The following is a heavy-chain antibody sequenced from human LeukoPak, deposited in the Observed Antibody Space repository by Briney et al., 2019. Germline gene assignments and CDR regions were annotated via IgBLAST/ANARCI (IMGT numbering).Heavy chain of an antibody. CDR1: GDSISNGDHY. V-gene: IGHV4-31*03. CDR3: AGIMLSWREFDC. J-gene: IGHJ5*01. Sequence: SETLSLTCTVSGDSISNGDHYWSWIRQHPGKGLEWIGHIYYSGSTYYNPSLKSRGIISVETSKNQFSLKLSSVTAADTAVYYCAGIMLSWREFDCWGQGTLVTVSS. D-gene: IGHD3-10*02. CDR2: IYYSGST.